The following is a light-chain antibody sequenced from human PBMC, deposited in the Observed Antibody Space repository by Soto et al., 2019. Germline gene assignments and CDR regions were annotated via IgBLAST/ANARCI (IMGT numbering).Light chain of an antibody. CDR1: NSDVGGYDF. J-gene: IGLJ3*02. Sequence: QSVLTQPPSASGSPGQSVTISCTGTNSDVGGYDFVSWYQQHPGNAPKLMIYEVNKRPSGVPDRFSGSKSGNTASLTVSGLQAEDEASYYCSSFAGSNNVLFGGGTKLTVL. V-gene: IGLV2-8*01. CDR3: SSFAGSNNVL. CDR2: EVN.